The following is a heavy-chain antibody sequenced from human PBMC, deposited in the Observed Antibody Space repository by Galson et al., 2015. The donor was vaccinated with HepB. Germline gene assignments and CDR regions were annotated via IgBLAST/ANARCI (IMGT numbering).Heavy chain of an antibody. CDR3: AKGAIFGVVMDY. D-gene: IGHD3-3*01. CDR1: GFTFSSYG. J-gene: IGHJ4*02. V-gene: IGHV3-30*18. CDR2: ISYDGSNK. Sequence: SLRLSCAASGFTFSSYGMHWVRQAPGKGLEWVAVISYDGSNKYYADSVKGRFTISRDNSKNTLYLQMNSLRAEDTAVYYCAKGAIFGVVMDYWGQGTLVTVSS.